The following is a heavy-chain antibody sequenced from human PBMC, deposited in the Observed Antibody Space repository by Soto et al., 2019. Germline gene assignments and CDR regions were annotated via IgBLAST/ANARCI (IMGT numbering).Heavy chain of an antibody. Sequence: GGSLRLSCVGSEFTFSNYEMNWVRQAPGKGLEWVSYISYTGSTIYYADSVRGRFTISRDNSKNSLYLQMNSLRAEDTAVYYCARGLRNYYDRSGLHYWGQGTLVTVSS. D-gene: IGHD3-22*01. CDR3: ARGLRNYYDRSGLHY. CDR1: EFTFSNYE. J-gene: IGHJ4*02. V-gene: IGHV3-48*03. CDR2: ISYTGSTI.